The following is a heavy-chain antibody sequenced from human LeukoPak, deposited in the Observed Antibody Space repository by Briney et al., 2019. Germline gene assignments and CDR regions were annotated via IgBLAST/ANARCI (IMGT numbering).Heavy chain of an antibody. CDR2: ISYDGSNK. J-gene: IGHJ6*03. Sequence: GGSLRLSCAASGFTFSSYAMHWVRQAPGKGLEWVAVISYDGSNKYYADSVKGRFTISRDNSKNTLYLQMNSLRAEDTAVYYCARGGGLGYYYYYMDVWGKGTTVTISS. D-gene: IGHD7-27*01. CDR1: GFTFSSYA. CDR3: ARGGGLGYYYYYMDV. V-gene: IGHV3-30*04.